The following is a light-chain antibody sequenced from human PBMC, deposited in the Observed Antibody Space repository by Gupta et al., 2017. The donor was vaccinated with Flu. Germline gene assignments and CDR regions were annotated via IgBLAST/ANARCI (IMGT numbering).Light chain of an antibody. CDR1: QSVANY. CDR2: DTS. V-gene: IGKV3-11*01. J-gene: IGKJ5*01. CDR3: QQRMSWPIT. Sequence: LLTHSPATLPLSPGERATLSCRASQSVANYLAWYQQKPGQAPRLLISDTSVRATAIPARFSGSGSGTDFTLTINSLQPEDFAVYYCQQRMSWPITFGQGTRLEIK.